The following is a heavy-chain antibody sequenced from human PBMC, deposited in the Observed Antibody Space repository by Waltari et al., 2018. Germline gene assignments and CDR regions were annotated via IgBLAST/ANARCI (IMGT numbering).Heavy chain of an antibody. CDR1: GFNFDDYA. D-gene: IGHD3-3*01. Sequence: EVQLVESGGGLVQPGRSLRLSCAASGFNFDDYAMHWVRKAPGKGLEWVSGISWNSGSIGYADSVKGRFTISRDNAKNSLYLQMNSLRAEDTALYYCAKDYDFWSGVFDYWGQGTLVTVSS. V-gene: IGHV3-9*01. CDR2: ISWNSGSI. CDR3: AKDYDFWSGVFDY. J-gene: IGHJ4*02.